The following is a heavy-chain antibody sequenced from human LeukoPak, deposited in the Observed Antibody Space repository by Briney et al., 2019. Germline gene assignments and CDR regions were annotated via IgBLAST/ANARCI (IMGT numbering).Heavy chain of an antibody. CDR1: GASVSGSAYY. CDR2: IYYSGST. V-gene: IGHV4-39*01. CDR3: AKSGGYGLIDY. Sequence: PSETLSLTCTVSGASVSGSAYYWGWIRQPPGKGLEWIGNIYYSGSTYYNESLESRVTISVDTSKNQFSLKLNSVPAAHTAMYYCAKSGGYGLIDYRGQGTLVTVSS. D-gene: IGHD1-26*01. J-gene: IGHJ4*02.